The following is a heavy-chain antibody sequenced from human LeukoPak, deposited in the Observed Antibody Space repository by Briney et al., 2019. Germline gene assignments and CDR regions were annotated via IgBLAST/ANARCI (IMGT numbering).Heavy chain of an antibody. D-gene: IGHD2-15*01. J-gene: IGHJ6*03. CDR2: IGTAGDT. V-gene: IGHV3-13*01. Sequence: GGSLRLSCAASGFTFSSYDMHWVRQATGKGLEWVSAIGTAGDTYYPGSVKGRFTISRENAKNSLYLQMNSLRAEDTAVYYCAREGRKSRGVDIVRKKETGYYYMDVWGKGTTVTVSS. CDR3: AREGRKSRGVDIVRKKETGYYYMDV. CDR1: GFTFSSYD.